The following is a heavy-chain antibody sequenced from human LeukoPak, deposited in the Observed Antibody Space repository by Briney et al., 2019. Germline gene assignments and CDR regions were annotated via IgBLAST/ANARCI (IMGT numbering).Heavy chain of an antibody. CDR2: MNPNSGNT. D-gene: IGHD2-8*01. CDR3: ARADCTNGVCYDYYYYYGMDV. Sequence: ASVKVSCKASGYTFTSYDINWVRQATGQVLGWMGWMNPNSGNTGYAQKFQGRVTMTRNTSISTAYMELSSLRSEDTAVYYCARADCTNGVCYDYYYYYGMDVWGQGTTVTVSS. CDR1: GYTFTSYD. V-gene: IGHV1-8*01. J-gene: IGHJ6*02.